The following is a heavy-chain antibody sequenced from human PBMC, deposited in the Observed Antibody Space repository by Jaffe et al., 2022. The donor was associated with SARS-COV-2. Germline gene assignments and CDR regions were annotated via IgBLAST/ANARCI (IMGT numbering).Heavy chain of an antibody. CDR2: IYYSGST. J-gene: IGHJ2*01. Sequence: QVQLQESGPGLVKPSETLSLTCTVSGGSVSSGSYYWSWIRQPPGKGLEWIGYIYYSGSTNYNPSLKSRVTISVDTSKNQFSLKLSSVTAADTAVYYCARVASPKLVYDILTQRWYFDLWGRGTLVTVSS. D-gene: IGHD3-9*01. CDR1: GGSVSSGSYY. V-gene: IGHV4-61*01. CDR3: ARVASPKLVYDILTQRWYFDL.